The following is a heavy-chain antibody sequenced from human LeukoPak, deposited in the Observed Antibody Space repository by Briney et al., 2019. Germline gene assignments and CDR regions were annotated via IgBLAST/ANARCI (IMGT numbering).Heavy chain of an antibody. J-gene: IGHJ4*02. CDR3: VKVGSMNWWTEFDY. CDR2: ISVNGDGT. D-gene: IGHD2-8*02. CDR1: GFTFSIYS. V-gene: IGHV3-23*01. Sequence: GGSLRLSCVASGFTFSIYSMNWVRQAPGMGLEWVSTISVNGDGTYYADSVKGRFTISRDNSKSMLHLQMNSLTPEDTALYYCVKVGSMNWWTEFDYWGQGTLVTVSS.